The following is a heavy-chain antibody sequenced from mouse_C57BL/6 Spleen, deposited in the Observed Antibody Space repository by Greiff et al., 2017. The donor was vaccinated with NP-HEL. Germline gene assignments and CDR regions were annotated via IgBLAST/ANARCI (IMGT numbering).Heavy chain of an antibody. Sequence: QVQLQQSGAELVRPGTSVKVSCKASGYAFTNYLIEWVKQRPGQGLEWIGVINPGSGGTNYNEKFKGKATLTADKSSSTAYMQLSSLTSEDSAVYFCARLYGNEYYFDYWGQGTTLTVSS. CDR1: GYAFTNYL. D-gene: IGHD2-1*01. CDR2: INPGSGGT. V-gene: IGHV1-54*01. CDR3: ARLYGNEYYFDY. J-gene: IGHJ2*01.